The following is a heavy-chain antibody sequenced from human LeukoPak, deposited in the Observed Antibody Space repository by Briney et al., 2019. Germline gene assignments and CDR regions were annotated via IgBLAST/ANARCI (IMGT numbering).Heavy chain of an antibody. V-gene: IGHV4-4*02. CDR3: SRESGAFCPFGY. D-gene: IGHD1-26*01. J-gene: IGHJ4*02. Sequence: SETVSLTCGVSGGFISSTNWLSWLRPPPGQGLEWIGDSSMTGQTNYNPSLNGRVTMSLDGSRNQLYLTLTSVTAADTAIYYCSRESGAFCPFGYWGQRTLVSVPP. CDR1: GGFISSTNW. CDR2: SSMTGQT.